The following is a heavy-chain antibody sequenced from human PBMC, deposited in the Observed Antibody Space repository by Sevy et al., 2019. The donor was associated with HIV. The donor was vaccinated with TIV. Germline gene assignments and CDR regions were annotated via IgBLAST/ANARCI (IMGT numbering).Heavy chain of an antibody. CDR3: ARDGCYDYVWGSYRCRDAFDI. J-gene: IGHJ3*02. V-gene: IGHV3-48*02. D-gene: IGHD3-16*02. CDR2: ISSSSSTI. CDR1: GFTFSSYS. Sequence: GGSLRLSCAASGFTFSSYSMNWVRQAPGKGLEWVSYISSSSSTIYYADSVKGRFTISRDNAKNSLYLQMNSLRDEETAVYYCARDGCYDYVWGSYRCRDAFDIWGQGTMVTVSS.